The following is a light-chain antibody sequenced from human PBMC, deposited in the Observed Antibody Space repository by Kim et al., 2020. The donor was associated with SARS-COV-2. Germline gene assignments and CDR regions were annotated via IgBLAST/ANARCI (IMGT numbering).Light chain of an antibody. CDR3: QQYNSYPWT. Sequence: ASVGDRVTNTCRASQSISSCLAWYQQKPGKAPKLLIYKASSLESVVPSRFSGSGSGTEFTLTISSLQPDDFATYYCQQYNSYPWTFGQGTKVEIK. V-gene: IGKV1-5*03. CDR1: QSISSC. J-gene: IGKJ1*01. CDR2: KAS.